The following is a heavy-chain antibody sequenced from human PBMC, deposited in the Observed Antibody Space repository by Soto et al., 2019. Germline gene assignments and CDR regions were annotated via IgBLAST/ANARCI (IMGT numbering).Heavy chain of an antibody. D-gene: IGHD2-21*01. V-gene: IGHV1-18*01. CDR1: GYTFTSYG. Sequence: ASVKVSCKASGYTFTSYGISWVRQAPGQGLEWMGWISAYNGNTNYAQKLQGRVTVTTDTSTSTAYMELRSLRSDDTAVYYCARIAYCGGDCYYDSDAFVIWGQGTMVTVSS. CDR2: ISAYNGNT. J-gene: IGHJ3*02. CDR3: ARIAYCGGDCYYDSDAFVI.